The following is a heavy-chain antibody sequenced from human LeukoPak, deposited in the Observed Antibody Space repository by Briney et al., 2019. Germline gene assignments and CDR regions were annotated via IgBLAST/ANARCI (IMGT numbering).Heavy chain of an antibody. CDR3: AXXXXRRDYYYYGMDV. V-gene: IGHV4-59*08. J-gene: IGHJ6*02. CDR2: IYYSGST. CDR1: GGSISSYY. Sequence: SETLSLTCTVSGGSISSYYWSWIRQPPGKGLEWIGYIYYSGSTNYNPSLKSRVTISVDTSKNQFSLKLSSVTAADTAVYYCAXXXXRRDYYYYGMDVWGQGTTVTVSS.